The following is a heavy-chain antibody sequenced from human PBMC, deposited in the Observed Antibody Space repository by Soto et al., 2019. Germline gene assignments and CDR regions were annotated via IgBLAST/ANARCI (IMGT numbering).Heavy chain of an antibody. CDR1: GFSFSDSA. V-gene: IGHV3-73*02. CDR2: IRDKANHYAT. J-gene: IGHJ4*02. Sequence: EVQLVESGGGWVQPGGSLKLSCSGSGFSFSDSAIHWVRQASGQGLEWVGRIRDKANHYATAYDVSVRGRFTISRDDSENTAYLQMNSLKTEDTAVYYCTRPPSGSYGDDSDYWGQETLVTVSS. D-gene: IGHD1-26*01. CDR3: TRPPSGSYGDDSDY.